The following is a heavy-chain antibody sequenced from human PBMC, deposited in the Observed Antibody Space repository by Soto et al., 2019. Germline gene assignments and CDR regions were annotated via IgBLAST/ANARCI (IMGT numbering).Heavy chain of an antibody. Sequence: SQTRSLTCTVSGGSTSSYYWSWIRQPPGKGLEWIGYIYYSGSTNYNPSHKSRVTLSVDTSKNQFSLKLSSVTAADTAVYYCARGLYHDYGGIRSPFYIWGQGTMVTVSS. D-gene: IGHD4-17*01. CDR1: GGSTSSYY. CDR2: IYYSGST. J-gene: IGHJ3*02. V-gene: IGHV4-59*12. CDR3: ARGLYHDYGGIRSPFYI.